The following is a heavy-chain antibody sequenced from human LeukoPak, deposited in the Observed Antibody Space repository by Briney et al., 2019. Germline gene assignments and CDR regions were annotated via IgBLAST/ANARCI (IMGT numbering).Heavy chain of an antibody. D-gene: IGHD5-24*01. CDR2: GDPNSGGT. CDR1: LYTFTNCG. CDR3: ARDRDGY. V-gene: IGHV1-2*02. J-gene: IGHJ4*02. Sequence: ASVTVSCKPSLYTFTNCGINGVRQAPAQGREGMGWGDPNSGGTNYAPEFQGRVTMTRETSLSPAYMELSSLRSEDTAVYYCARDRDGYWGQGTLVTVAS.